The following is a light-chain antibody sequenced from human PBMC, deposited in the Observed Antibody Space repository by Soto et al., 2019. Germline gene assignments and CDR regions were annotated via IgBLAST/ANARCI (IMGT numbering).Light chain of an antibody. CDR3: QQYNNWPPLFT. CDR2: GAS. J-gene: IGKJ3*01. Sequence: EIVMTQSPATLSVSPGERATLSCRASQSVSSNLAWDQQKPGQAPRLLIYGASTRATGIPARFSGSGSGTAFTLIISSLQSEDFAVYSCQQYNNWPPLFTFGPGIKVDIK. CDR1: QSVSSN. V-gene: IGKV3-15*01.